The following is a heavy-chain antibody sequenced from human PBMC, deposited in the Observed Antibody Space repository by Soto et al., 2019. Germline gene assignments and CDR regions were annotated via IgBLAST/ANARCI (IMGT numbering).Heavy chain of an antibody. V-gene: IGHV4-59*01. CDR1: GGSISSYY. Sequence: SETLSLTCTVSGGSISSYYWSWIRQPPGKGLEWIGYIYYSGSTNYNPSLKSRVTISVDTSKNQFSLKLSSVTAADTAVYYCASTQLERRYYYYGMDVWGQGTTVTVSS. D-gene: IGHD1-1*01. CDR3: ASTQLERRYYYYGMDV. J-gene: IGHJ6*02. CDR2: IYYSGST.